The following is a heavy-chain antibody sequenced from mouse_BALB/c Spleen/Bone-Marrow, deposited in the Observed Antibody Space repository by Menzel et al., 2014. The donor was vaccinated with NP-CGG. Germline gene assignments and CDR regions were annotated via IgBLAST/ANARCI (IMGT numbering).Heavy chain of an antibody. CDR1: GFTFSSFG. D-gene: IGHD1-2*01. V-gene: IGHV5-17*02. CDR2: ISGGSSII. J-gene: IGHJ4*01. Sequence: EVQLVESGGGLVQPGGSRKLSCAASGFTFSSFGMHWVRQAPEKGLEWVAYISGGSSIIYYADTVKGRFTISRDNPENTLFLQMTSLRSEDTAIYYCARKDYFGYAAMDYWGQGTSVTVSS. CDR3: ARKDYFGYAAMDY.